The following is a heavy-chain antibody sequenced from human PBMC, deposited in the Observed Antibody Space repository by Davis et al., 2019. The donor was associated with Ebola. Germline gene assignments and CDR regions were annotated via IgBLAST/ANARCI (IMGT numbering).Heavy chain of an antibody. CDR1: GYTFTNYW. Sequence: GESLKISCQGSGYTFTNYWIGWVRQMPGKGLEWMGIIYPGDSDTRYSPSFQGQVTISADKSISTAYLQWSSLKASDIAIYYCARQESLYGSSDYWGQGTLVTVSS. V-gene: IGHV5-51*01. CDR3: ARQESLYGSSDY. D-gene: IGHD2/OR15-2a*01. CDR2: IYPGDSDT. J-gene: IGHJ4*02.